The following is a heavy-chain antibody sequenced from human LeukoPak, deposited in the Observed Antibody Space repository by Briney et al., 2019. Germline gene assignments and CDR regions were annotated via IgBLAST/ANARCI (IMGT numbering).Heavy chain of an antibody. D-gene: IGHD3-22*01. V-gene: IGHV4-30-2*01. CDR2: IYHSGST. Sequence: TLSLTCTVSGGSISSGGYYWSWIRQPPGKGLEWIGYIYHSGSTYYNPSLKSRVTISVDRSKNQFSLKLSSVTAADTAVYYCARELGGYAYYYDSSGYSRWGQGTMVTVSS. CDR3: ARELGGYAYYYDSSGYSR. CDR1: GGSISSGGYY. J-gene: IGHJ3*01.